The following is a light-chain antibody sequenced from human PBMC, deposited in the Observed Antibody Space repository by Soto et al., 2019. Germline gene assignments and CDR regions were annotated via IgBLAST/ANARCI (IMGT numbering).Light chain of an antibody. CDR3: QQFDASVT. V-gene: IGKV3-11*01. CDR2: DVS. J-gene: IGKJ5*01. CDR1: QYVGTR. Sequence: EILLTQSPSTLSSSPGETATLSCRASQYVGTRLAWYQHKPGQAPRLLIYDVSTRATGIPAKLGGSGSGTDFTLTISSLEPEDYAVYYCQQFDASVTFGQGTRLEIK.